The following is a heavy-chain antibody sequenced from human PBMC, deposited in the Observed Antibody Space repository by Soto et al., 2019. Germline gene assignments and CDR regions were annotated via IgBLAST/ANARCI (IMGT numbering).Heavy chain of an antibody. Sequence: LTLSCAASGLNFGSYWMSCARPARGERLEWVASRSYDAMEKKYVGSVKGRFTMSRDNDKNSLYLKTDSLRAEDSTVYYAARDARYDSGSSVNHHLDYWGHGTLVTVSS. V-gene: IGHV3-7*01. CDR3: ARDARYDSGSSVNHHLDY. J-gene: IGHJ4*01. CDR2: RSYDAMEK. D-gene: IGHD3-10*01. CDR1: GLNFGSYW.